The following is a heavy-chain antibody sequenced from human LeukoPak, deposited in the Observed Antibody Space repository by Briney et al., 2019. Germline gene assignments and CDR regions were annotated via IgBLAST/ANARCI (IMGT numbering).Heavy chain of an antibody. CDR3: ARDGYSYGFAFDY. J-gene: IGHJ4*02. D-gene: IGHD5-18*01. CDR2: INAGNGNT. Sequence: GASVKVSCEASGYTFTSYAMHWVRQAPGQRLEWMGWINAGNGNTKYSQKFQGRVTITRDTSASTAYMELSSLRSEDTAVYYCARDGYSYGFAFDYWGQGTLVTVSS. V-gene: IGHV1-3*01. CDR1: GYTFTSYA.